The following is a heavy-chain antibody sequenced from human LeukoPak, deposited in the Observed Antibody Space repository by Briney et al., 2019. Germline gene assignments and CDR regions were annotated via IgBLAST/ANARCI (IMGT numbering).Heavy chain of an antibody. D-gene: IGHD2-2*01. CDR2: INHSGST. Sequence: SETLSLTCAVYGGSFSGYYWSWIRQPPGKGLEWIGEINHSGSTNYNPSLKSRVTISVDTSKNQFSLKLSSVTAADTAVYYYARGRYCSSTSCSPRFDPWGQGTLVTVSS. CDR1: GGSFSGYY. J-gene: IGHJ5*02. V-gene: IGHV4-34*01. CDR3: ARGRYCSSTSCSPRFDP.